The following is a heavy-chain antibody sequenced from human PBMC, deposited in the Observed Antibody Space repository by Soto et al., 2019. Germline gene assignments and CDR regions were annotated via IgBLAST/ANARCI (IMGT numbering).Heavy chain of an antibody. CDR2: IYYSGST. CDR3: ARQSVAGGYHWFDP. Sequence: QLQLQESGPGLVKPSETLSLTCTVSGGSISSSSYYWGWIRQPPGKGLEWIGSIYYSGSTYYNPSLKSRVTISVDTSKIQFALKLSSVTAADTAVYYCARQSVAGGYHWFDPWGQGTLVTVSS. D-gene: IGHD6-19*01. CDR1: GGSISSSSYY. J-gene: IGHJ5*02. V-gene: IGHV4-39*01.